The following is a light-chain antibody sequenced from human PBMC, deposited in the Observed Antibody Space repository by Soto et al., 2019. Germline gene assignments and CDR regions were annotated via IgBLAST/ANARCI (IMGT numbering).Light chain of an antibody. CDR1: QSVSSN. CDR3: QQYTDWPLT. V-gene: IGKV3-15*01. CDR2: GAS. J-gene: IGKJ1*01. Sequence: EIVMTQSPDTLSVSPGERATLSCRASQSVSSNLAWYQHKPGQAPRLLMYGASTRAPGVPARFSGSGSGTEFTLTISSLQSEDFAVYYCQQYTDWPLTFGQATRVEIK.